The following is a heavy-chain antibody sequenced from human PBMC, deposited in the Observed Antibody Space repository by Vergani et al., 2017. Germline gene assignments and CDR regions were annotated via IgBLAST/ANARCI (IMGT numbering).Heavy chain of an antibody. CDR2: LQKDGIDK. V-gene: IGHV3-30*02. CDR3: VKDHPVFDE. Sequence: QVQLVESGGGVVQLGESLRLSGAASVFPFSTYGMHWVRQAPGKGLEWLAFLQKDGIDKFYADSVGGRFTISRDISKNTLYLEMNSLSAEDTALYHCVKDHPVFDEWGRGTLVSVS. J-gene: IGHJ4*02. CDR1: VFPFSTYG.